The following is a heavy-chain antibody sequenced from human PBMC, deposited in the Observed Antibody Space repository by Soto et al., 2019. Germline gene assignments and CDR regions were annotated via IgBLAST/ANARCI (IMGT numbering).Heavy chain of an antibody. CDR2: ISAYNGNT. CDR1: GYTFTSYG. Sequence: QVQLVQSGAEVKKPGASVKVSCKASGYTFTSYGISWVRQAPGQGLEGMGWISAYNGNTNYAQKLEGRVTMTTDTSTSTAYMELRSLRSDDTAVYYCARDTMVRGVARPKDCWGQGTLVTVSS. D-gene: IGHD3-10*01. V-gene: IGHV1-18*01. CDR3: ARDTMVRGVARPKDC. J-gene: IGHJ4*02.